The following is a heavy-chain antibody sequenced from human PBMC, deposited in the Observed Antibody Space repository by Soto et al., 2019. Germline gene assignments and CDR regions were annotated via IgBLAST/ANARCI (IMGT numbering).Heavy chain of an antibody. D-gene: IGHD3-3*01. CDR2: ISAYNGNT. CDR1: GYTFTSYG. CDR3: ARDLPYDDFWSGYPLGRSAP. V-gene: IGHV1-18*01. J-gene: IGHJ5*02. Sequence: ASVKVSFKASGYTFTSYGISWVRQAPGQGLEWMGWISAYNGNTNYAQKLQGRVTMTTDTSTSTAYMELRSLRSDDTAVYYCARDLPYDDFWSGYPLGRSAPWGQGTLVTVSS.